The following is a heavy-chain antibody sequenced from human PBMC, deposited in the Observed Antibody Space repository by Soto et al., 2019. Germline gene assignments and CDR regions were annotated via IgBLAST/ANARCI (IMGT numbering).Heavy chain of an antibody. CDR3: ARGRYCLTGRCFPNWFDS. D-gene: IGHD2-15*01. CDR2: IYKSATT. CDR1: GDSISSVDYF. V-gene: IGHV4-30-4*01. Sequence: RSLPCSVSGDSISSVDYFWAWIRQPPGQALEYIGYIYKSATTYYNPSFESRVAISLDTSKSQFSLNVTSVTAADTAVYFCARGRYCLTGRCFPNWFDSWGQGTLVTVSS. J-gene: IGHJ5*01.